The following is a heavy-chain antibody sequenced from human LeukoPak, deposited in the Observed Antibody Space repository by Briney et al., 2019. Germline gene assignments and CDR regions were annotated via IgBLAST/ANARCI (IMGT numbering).Heavy chain of an antibody. Sequence: GASVKVSCKASGYSFTIYYIHWVRQAPGPRLEWMGIINPSNGRTSYAQEFRGRVTMTRDTSTSTVYMELSSQRSEDTAVYYCARDGDFDYWGQGTLVSVSS. J-gene: IGHJ4*02. CDR2: INPSNGRT. CDR1: GYSFTIYY. CDR3: ARDGDFDY. D-gene: IGHD2-21*01. V-gene: IGHV1-46*01.